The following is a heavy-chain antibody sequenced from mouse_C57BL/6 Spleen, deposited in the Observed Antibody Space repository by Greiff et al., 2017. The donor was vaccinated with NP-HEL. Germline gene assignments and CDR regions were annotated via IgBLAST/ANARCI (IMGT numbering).Heavy chain of an antibody. V-gene: IGHV5-6*01. CDR3: ARQGTVVAGFDY. CDR2: ISSGGSYT. Sequence: EVKLMESGGDLVKPGGSLKLSCAASGFTFSSYGMSWVRQTPDKRLEWVATISSGGSYTYYPDSVKGRFTISRDNAKNTLYLQMSSLKSEDTAMYYCARQGTVVAGFDYWGQGTTLTVSS. J-gene: IGHJ2*01. D-gene: IGHD1-1*01. CDR1: GFTFSSYG.